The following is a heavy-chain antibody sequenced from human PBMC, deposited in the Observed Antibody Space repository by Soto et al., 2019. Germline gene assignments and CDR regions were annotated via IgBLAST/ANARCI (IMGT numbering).Heavy chain of an antibody. CDR3: ASALNSSGPYYYYYGMDV. CDR2: ISAYNGNT. CDR1: GYTFTSYG. D-gene: IGHD6-25*01. J-gene: IGHJ6*02. Sequence: QVQLVQSGAEVKKPGASVKVSCKASGYTFTSYGISWVRQAPGQGLEWMGWISAYNGNTNYAQKLRGRVTMTTDTSTSTAYMELRSLRSDDTAVYYCASALNSSGPYYYYYGMDVWGQGTTVTVSS. V-gene: IGHV1-18*01.